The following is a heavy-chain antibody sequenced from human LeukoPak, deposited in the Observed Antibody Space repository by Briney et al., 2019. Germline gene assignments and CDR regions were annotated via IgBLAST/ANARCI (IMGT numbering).Heavy chain of an antibody. J-gene: IGHJ4*02. CDR2: VSPTTGAT. D-gene: IGHD6-19*01. Sequence: ASVKVSCKPSGYTFAEHFIHWVRQAPGQGLKWMGWVSPTTGATKYAQQFQGRVTMTRDTSIATAYMELNTLKSDDSAVYYCATAVEEWLFAWGQGTRVTVSS. CDR3: ATAVEEWLFA. V-gene: IGHV1-2*02. CDR1: GYTFAEHF.